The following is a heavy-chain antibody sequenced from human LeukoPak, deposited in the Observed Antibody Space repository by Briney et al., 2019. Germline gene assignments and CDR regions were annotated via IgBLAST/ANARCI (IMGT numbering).Heavy chain of an antibody. CDR2: INHSGST. CDR1: GGSFSGYY. Sequence: PLETLSLTCAVYGGSFSGYYLSWIRQPPGKGLEWFGEINHSGSTNYNPSLKSRVTISVDTSKNQFSLKLSSVTAADTAVYYCARRITMIVVARTGFFDYWGQGTLVTVSS. J-gene: IGHJ4*02. CDR3: ARRITMIVVARTGFFDY. D-gene: IGHD3-22*01. V-gene: IGHV4-34*01.